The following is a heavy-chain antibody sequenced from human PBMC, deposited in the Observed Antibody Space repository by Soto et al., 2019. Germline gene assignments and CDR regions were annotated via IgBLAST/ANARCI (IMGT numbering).Heavy chain of an antibody. Sequence: SETLSLTCTVSGGSIGRYYWSWIGQPPGKGLEWIGYIYYSGSTNYNPSLKSRVTISVDTSKNQFSLKLSSVTAADTAVYYCAREKDTAMVSYFDYWGQGTLVTVSS. CDR3: AREKDTAMVSYFDY. V-gene: IGHV4-59*01. CDR1: GGSIGRYY. CDR2: IYYSGST. J-gene: IGHJ4*02. D-gene: IGHD5-18*01.